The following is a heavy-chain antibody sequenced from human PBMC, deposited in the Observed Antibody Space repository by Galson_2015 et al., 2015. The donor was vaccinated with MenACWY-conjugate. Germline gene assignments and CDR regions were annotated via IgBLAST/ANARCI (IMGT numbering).Heavy chain of an antibody. CDR3: ARASTGLSSRFLDV. Sequence: SVKVSCKASGYTFSDSGVTWVRQAPGQGLEWMGWISASTGKTNYEQKFYGRVTMTTDTSTNTAFMELRSLRSDDTAVYFCARASTGLSSRFLDVWGQGTTVTVS. CDR2: ISASTGKT. J-gene: IGHJ6*02. D-gene: IGHD3-16*01. CDR1: GYTFSDSG. V-gene: IGHV1-18*01.